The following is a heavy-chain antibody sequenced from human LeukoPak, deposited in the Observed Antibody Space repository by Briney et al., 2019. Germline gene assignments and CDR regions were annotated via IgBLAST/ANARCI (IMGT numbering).Heavy chain of an antibody. CDR2: IYPGDSDT. J-gene: IGHJ4*02. Sequence: GESLKISCKGSGYSFTSYWIGWVRQMPGKGLEWMGIIYPGDSDTRYSPSFQGQVTISADKSISTAYLQWSSLKASDIAMYYCARHDGDSGSYADYSDYWGQGTLVTVSS. CDR3: ARHDGDSGSYADYSDY. CDR1: GYSFTSYW. D-gene: IGHD1-26*01. V-gene: IGHV5-51*01.